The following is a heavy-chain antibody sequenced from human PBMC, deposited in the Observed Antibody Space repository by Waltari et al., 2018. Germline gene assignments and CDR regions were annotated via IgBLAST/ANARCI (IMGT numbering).Heavy chain of an antibody. V-gene: IGHV3-7*01. J-gene: IGHJ2*01. CDR2: IKQNGREK. CDR3: ARRRGGGYWYFDL. Sequence: EVQLVESGGVLVQPGGSLGLSCVGSGFTFGPYWMSWVRHSPGKGLEWVANIKQNGREKSYVDSVKGRFIISRDDAQNSLYLQLNSLRAEDTAVYYCARRRGGGYWYFDLWGRGTLVTVSS. CDR1: GFTFGPYW. D-gene: IGHD2-15*01.